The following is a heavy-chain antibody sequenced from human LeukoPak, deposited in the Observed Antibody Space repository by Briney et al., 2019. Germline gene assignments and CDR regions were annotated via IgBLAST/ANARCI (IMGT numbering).Heavy chain of an antibody. Sequence: SVKVSCKASGGTFSSYAISWVRQAPGQGLEWMGRIIPILGIANYAQKFQGRVTITADKSTSTAYMELSSLRSEDTAVYYCARQTTVTTYFDYWGQGTLVTVSS. V-gene: IGHV1-69*04. J-gene: IGHJ4*02. D-gene: IGHD4-17*01. CDR3: ARQTTVTTYFDY. CDR1: GGTFSSYA. CDR2: IIPILGIA.